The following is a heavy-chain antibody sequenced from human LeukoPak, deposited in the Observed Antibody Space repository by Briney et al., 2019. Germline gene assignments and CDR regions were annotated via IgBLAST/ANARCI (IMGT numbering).Heavy chain of an antibody. CDR3: AKDRGGSFDY. Sequence: GGSLRLSCTASGFRFDDFAMHWVRQGPGKGLEWVSGFNWNSGNLAYAGSVEGRFTISRDNAKNSLYLQMNSLRAEDTALYYCAKDRGGSFDYWGQGTLVTVSS. CDR2: FNWNSGNL. D-gene: IGHD2-15*01. V-gene: IGHV3-9*01. CDR1: GFRFDDFA. J-gene: IGHJ4*02.